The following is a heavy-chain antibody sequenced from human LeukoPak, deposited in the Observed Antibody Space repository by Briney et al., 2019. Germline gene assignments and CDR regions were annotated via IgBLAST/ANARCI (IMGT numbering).Heavy chain of an antibody. J-gene: IGHJ4*02. CDR3: AHIITMVRGVIWGPTDY. V-gene: IGHV3-23*01. Sequence: GGSLRLSCAASGFTFSSYAMSWVRQAPGKGLEWVSAISVSGGSTYYADSVKGRFTISRDNSKNTLYLQMNSPRAEDTAVYSCAHIITMVRGVIWGPTDYWGQGTLVTVSS. CDR1: GFTFSSYA. CDR2: ISVSGGST. D-gene: IGHD3-10*01.